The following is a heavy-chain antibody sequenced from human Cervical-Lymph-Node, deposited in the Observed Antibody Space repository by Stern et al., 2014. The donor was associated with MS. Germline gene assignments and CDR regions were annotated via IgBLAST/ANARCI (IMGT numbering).Heavy chain of an antibody. D-gene: IGHD5/OR15-5a*01. CDR1: GGSISSGSHY. Sequence: QVQLQESGPGLVKPSQTLSLTCTVSGGSISSGSHYWSWIRQPAGKGLEWVGRIYSTGRGDYNPSFKGRVTMSVDTSKYQFSLELRSVTAADTAMYYCAREWIYEVSWFDSWGQGSLVIVSS. J-gene: IGHJ5*01. V-gene: IGHV4-61*02. CDR2: IYSTGRG. CDR3: AREWIYEVSWFDS.